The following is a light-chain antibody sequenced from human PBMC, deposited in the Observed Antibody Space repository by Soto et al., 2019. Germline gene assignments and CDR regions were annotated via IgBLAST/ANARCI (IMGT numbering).Light chain of an antibody. Sequence: QSALTQPASVSGSPGQSITISCTGTSSDVGGYNYVSWYQQHPDRAPKLMIYEVSNRPSGVSNRFSGSKSGNTASLTISGLQAEDEANYYCSSYTRNNISVLFGGGTQLTVL. CDR1: SSDVGGYNY. J-gene: IGLJ2*01. CDR3: SSYTRNNISVL. V-gene: IGLV2-14*01. CDR2: EVS.